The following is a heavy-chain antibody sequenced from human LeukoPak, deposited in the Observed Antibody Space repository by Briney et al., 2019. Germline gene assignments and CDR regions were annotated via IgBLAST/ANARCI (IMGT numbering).Heavy chain of an antibody. J-gene: IGHJ6*03. CDR3: ARGVPYYYYMDV. CDR2: INHSGST. V-gene: IGHV4-34*01. Sequence: SETLSLTCAVYGGSFSGYYWSWIRQPPGKGLEWIGVINHSGSTNYNPSLKSRVTISVDTSKNQFSLKLSSVTAADTAVYYCARGVPYYYYMDVWGKGTTVTVSS. D-gene: IGHD6-6*01. CDR1: GGSFSGYY.